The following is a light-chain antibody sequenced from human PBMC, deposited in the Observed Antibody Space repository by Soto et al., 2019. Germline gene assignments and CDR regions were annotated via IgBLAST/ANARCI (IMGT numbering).Light chain of an antibody. V-gene: IGKV3-15*01. CDR3: QQYNNWPTWT. CDR2: GAS. Sequence: IVLTQSTGTLSLSPGERATLSCWSSQSVSSNLAWYQQKPGQAPRLLIYGASTRATGIPARFSGSGSGTEFTLTISSLQSEDFAVYYCQQYNNWPTWTFGQGTKVDIK. J-gene: IGKJ1*01. CDR1: QSVSSN.